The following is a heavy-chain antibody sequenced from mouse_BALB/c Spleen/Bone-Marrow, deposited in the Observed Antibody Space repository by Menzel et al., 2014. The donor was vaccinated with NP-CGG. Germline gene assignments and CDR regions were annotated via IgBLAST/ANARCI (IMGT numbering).Heavy chain of an antibody. CDR3: ARDKGSVFFDY. D-gene: IGHD1-3*01. Sequence: EVKLVESGGGLVQPGGSLRLSCATSGFTFTDYYMNWVRQPPGKALEWLGFIRNKANGYTTEYSTSVKGRFTISRDNTQSILYLQMHTLRGEDSATYCCARDKGSVFFDYWGQGTPLTVSS. V-gene: IGHV7-3*02. CDR2: IRNKANGYTT. CDR1: GFTFTDYY. J-gene: IGHJ2*01.